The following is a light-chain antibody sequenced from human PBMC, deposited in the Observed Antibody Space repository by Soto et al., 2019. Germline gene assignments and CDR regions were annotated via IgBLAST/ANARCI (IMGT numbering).Light chain of an antibody. CDR3: QQSDDRPHT. J-gene: IGKJ1*01. CDR2: DAS. Sequence: IVMTQSPGTLSVSPGERATLSCSASQSISSTLAWYQLKPGQSPRLLIYDASTRATGTPDRFSGTGSGTEFTLSISSLQSEDFAVYYCQQSDDRPHTFGRGTKVEMK. CDR1: QSISST. V-gene: IGKV3-15*01.